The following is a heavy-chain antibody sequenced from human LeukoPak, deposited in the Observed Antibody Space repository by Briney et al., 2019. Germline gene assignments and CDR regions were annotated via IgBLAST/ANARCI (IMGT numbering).Heavy chain of an antibody. CDR2: IWYDGSNK. CDR3: AKPRFKVGATLFDY. Sequence: GGSLRLSSAASGFTFSSYGMHWVRQAPGKGLEWVAVIWYDGSNKYYADSVKGRFTISRDNSKNTLYLQMNSLRAEDTAVYYCAKPRFKVGATLFDYWGQGTLVTVSS. J-gene: IGHJ4*02. D-gene: IGHD1-26*01. CDR1: GFTFSSYG. V-gene: IGHV3-33*06.